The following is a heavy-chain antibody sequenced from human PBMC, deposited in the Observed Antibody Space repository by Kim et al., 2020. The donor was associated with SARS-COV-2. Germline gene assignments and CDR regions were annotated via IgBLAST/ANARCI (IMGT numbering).Heavy chain of an antibody. Sequence: GGSLRLSCAASGFTFSNSWMNWVRRPPGKGLEWVANINPDGSATGYVDSVKGRVAISRDNAKNSLFLQMNSLRADDTAVYYCLVGGAYWGEGTLVTVSS. D-gene: IGHD2-15*01. CDR3: LVGGAY. CDR1: GFTFSNSW. J-gene: IGHJ4*02. V-gene: IGHV3-7*01. CDR2: INPDGSAT.